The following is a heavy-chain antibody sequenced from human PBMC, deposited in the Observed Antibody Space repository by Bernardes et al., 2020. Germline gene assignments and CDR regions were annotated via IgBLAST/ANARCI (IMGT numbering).Heavy chain of an antibody. D-gene: IGHD6-19*01. J-gene: IGHJ4*02. CDR2: IKQDGSEK. CDR3: ARDLDMQWLFLIDY. Sequence: GGSLRLSCAASGFTFSSYWMSWVRQAPGKGLEWVANIKQDGSEKYYVDSVKGRFTISRDNAKNSLYLQMNSLRAEDTAVYYCARDLDMQWLFLIDYWGQGTLVTVSS. CDR1: GFTFSSYW. V-gene: IGHV3-7*01.